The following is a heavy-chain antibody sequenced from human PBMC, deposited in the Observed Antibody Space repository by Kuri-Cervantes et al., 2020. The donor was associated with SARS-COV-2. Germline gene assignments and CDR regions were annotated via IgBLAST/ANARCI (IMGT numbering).Heavy chain of an antibody. D-gene: IGHD2-2*01. CDR2: INWNGGST. J-gene: IGHJ4*02. V-gene: IGHV3-20*04. CDR1: GFTFDDYG. Sequence: GESLKISCAASGFTFDDYGMNWVRQAPGKGLEWVSGINWNGGSTYYADSVKGRFTISRDNAKNPLYLQMNSLRAEDTALYYCAIEIGYCSSTSCYFHYFDYWGQGTLVTVSS. CDR3: AIEIGYCSSTSCYFHYFDY.